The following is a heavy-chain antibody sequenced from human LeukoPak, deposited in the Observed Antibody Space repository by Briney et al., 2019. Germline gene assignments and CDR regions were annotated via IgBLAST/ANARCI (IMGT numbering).Heavy chain of an antibody. CDR3: ASTSSSWYNYYYYYMDV. V-gene: IGHV4-61*02. CDR1: GGSISSGNYY. Sequence: PSQTLSLTCTVSGGSISSGNYYWSWIRQPAGKGLEYIGRIYTDGSTHYNPSLKSRVTISVDTSRNQFSLSLSSVTAADTAVYYCASTSSSWYNYYYYYMDVWGKGTTVTVSS. D-gene: IGHD6-13*01. CDR2: IYTDGST. J-gene: IGHJ6*03.